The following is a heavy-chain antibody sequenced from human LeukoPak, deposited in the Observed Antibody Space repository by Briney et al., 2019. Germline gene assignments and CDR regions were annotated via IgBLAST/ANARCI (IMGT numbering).Heavy chain of an antibody. D-gene: IGHD3-22*01. CDR3: ARHGYYYDTPVQH. CDR2: IYYSGST. CDR1: GGSISSGGYY. J-gene: IGHJ1*01. Sequence: PSQTLSLTCTVSGGSISSGGYYWSWIRQPPGKGLEWIGYIYYSGSTNYNPSLKSRVTISVDTSKNQFSLKLSSVTAADTAVYYCARHGYYYDTPVQHWGQGTLVTVSS. V-gene: IGHV4-61*08.